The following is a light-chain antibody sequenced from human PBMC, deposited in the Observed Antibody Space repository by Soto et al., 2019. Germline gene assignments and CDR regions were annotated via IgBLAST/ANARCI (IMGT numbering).Light chain of an antibody. J-gene: IGLJ1*01. CDR3: GTWDSSLSAYV. V-gene: IGLV1-51*02. CDR2: END. Sequence: SVLTQPPSLSAAPGQTVTISCSGSSSNIANNYVSWYQQLPGTAPKLLIYENDKRPSGIPDRFSGSKSGTSATLGITGLQTGDEADYYCGTWDSSLSAYVFGTGTKVTVL. CDR1: SSNIANNY.